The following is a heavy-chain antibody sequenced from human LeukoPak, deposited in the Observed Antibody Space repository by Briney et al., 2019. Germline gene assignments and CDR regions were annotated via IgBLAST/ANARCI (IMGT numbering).Heavy chain of an antibody. CDR3: ARTGSGGAFDI. V-gene: IGHV4-4*07. J-gene: IGHJ3*02. Sequence: ASETLSLTCTVSGGSISSYYWSWIRQPAGKGLEWIGRIYTSGSANYNPSLKSPVTMLVDTSKNQFSLKLSSVPAADTAVYYCARTGSGGAFDIWGQGTMVTVSS. CDR2: IYTSGSA. D-gene: IGHD2-15*01. CDR1: GGSISSYY.